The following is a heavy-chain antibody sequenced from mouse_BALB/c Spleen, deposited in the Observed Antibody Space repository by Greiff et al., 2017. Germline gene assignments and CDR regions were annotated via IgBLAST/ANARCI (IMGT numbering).Heavy chain of an antibody. V-gene: IGHV3-2*02. CDR1: GYSITSDYA. Sequence: VQLKESGPGLVKPSQSLSLTCTVTGYSITSDYAWTWIRQFPGNKLEWMGYISYSGSTSSNPSLKSRISITRDTSKNQFFLQLNSVTTEDTATYYCARGGSSGYPGWFAYWGQGTLVTVSA. J-gene: IGHJ3*01. CDR3: ARGGSSGYPGWFAY. CDR2: ISYSGST. D-gene: IGHD3-1*01.